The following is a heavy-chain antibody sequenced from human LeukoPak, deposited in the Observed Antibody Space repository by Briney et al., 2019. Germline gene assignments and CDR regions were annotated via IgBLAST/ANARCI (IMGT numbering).Heavy chain of an antibody. Sequence: ASVKVSDKASGGTFSSYAISWVRQAPGQGLEWMGGIIPIFGTANYAQKFQGRVTITADESTSTAYVELSSLRSEDTAVYYCARFALQYNWNDVLGDDAFDIWGQGTMVTVSS. CDR1: GGTFSSYA. D-gene: IGHD1-20*01. J-gene: IGHJ3*02. CDR2: IIPIFGTA. V-gene: IGHV1-69*01. CDR3: ARFALQYNWNDVLGDDAFDI.